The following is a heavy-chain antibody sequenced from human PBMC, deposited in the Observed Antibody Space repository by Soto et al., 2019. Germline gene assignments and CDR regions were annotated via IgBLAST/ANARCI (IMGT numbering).Heavy chain of an antibody. CDR3: LIGKDKDDSSFWQH. V-gene: IGHV4-31*04. CDR1: DDSMRSGGYY. D-gene: IGHD6-6*01. CDR2: IHYSGAT. J-gene: IGHJ4*02. Sequence: QLRLQESGPGLVEPSQTLSLICSVSDDSMRSGGYYWTWIRQLPGKGLQWIGFIHYSGATLYSPSLKSRVAISMQMSNNQFSLRLGSVTAADTAIYYWLIGKDKDDSSFWQHWGQGTPVTVSS.